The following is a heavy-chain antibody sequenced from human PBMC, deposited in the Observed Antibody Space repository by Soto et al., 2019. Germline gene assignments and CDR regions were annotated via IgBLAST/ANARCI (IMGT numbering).Heavy chain of an antibody. CDR1: GGSISSGDSY. CDR2: TYHSGSP. D-gene: IGHD3-16*01. CDR3: AREGAASYSYYYGTDV. V-gene: IGHV4-30-4*01. Sequence: SETLSLTCTVSGGSISSGDSYWSWIRHFPGKGLEWIGYTYHSGSPYYNPSLKSRVTISVDTSKNQFSLKLNSVTAADTAVYYCAREGAASYSYYYGTDVWGQGTTVTVSS. J-gene: IGHJ6*02.